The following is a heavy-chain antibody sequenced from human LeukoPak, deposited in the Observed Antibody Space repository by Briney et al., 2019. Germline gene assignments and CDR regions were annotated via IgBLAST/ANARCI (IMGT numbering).Heavy chain of an antibody. J-gene: IGHJ2*01. CDR2: ISSSSSYI. D-gene: IGHD4-17*01. Sequence: GGSLRLSCVASGFALRNYGLNWVRQAPGKGLEWVSSISSSSSYIYYADSVKGRFTISRDNAKTSLYLQMNSLRAEDTAVYYCARDDDYGDYSDWYFDLWGRGTLVTVSS. CDR1: GFALRNYG. CDR3: ARDDDYGDYSDWYFDL. V-gene: IGHV3-21*01.